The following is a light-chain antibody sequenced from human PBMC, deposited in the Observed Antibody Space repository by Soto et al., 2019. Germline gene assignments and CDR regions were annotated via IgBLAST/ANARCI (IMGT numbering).Light chain of an antibody. Sequence: EIVLTQSPATLSVSQGERATLSCRASESVSNNLAWYQQKPGQAPRLLIFGASARATGIPARFSGSWSGTDFTLTISSLQSEDFAVYYCQQYNKWSLTFGGGTKVEIK. J-gene: IGKJ4*01. CDR3: QQYNKWSLT. CDR2: GAS. V-gene: IGKV3-15*01. CDR1: ESVSNN.